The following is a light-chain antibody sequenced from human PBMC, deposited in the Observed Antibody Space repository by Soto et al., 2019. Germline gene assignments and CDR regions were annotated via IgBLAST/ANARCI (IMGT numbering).Light chain of an antibody. V-gene: IGKV1-5*01. CDR1: ESISSW. Sequence: DIQMTQSPSTLSASIGDRVVITCRASESISSWLAWYQQKPGKAPKLLIYDASSLESGVPSRFSGSGSGTEFTLTISSLQPDDFATYYCQQYNSYSWTFGQRTKVDI. CDR2: DAS. J-gene: IGKJ1*01. CDR3: QQYNSYSWT.